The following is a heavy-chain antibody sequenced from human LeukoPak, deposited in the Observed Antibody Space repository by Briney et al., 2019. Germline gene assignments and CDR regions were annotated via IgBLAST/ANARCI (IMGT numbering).Heavy chain of an antibody. J-gene: IGHJ4*02. V-gene: IGHV3-53*05. CDR2: IYSGGST. D-gene: IGHD2-2*01. CDR1: GFTVSSNC. CDR3: ARVVPAAMLDY. Sequence: GGSLRLSCAASGFTVSSNCMSWVRQAPGKGLEWVSVIYSGGSTYYADSVKGRFTISRDNSKNTLYLQMNSLRAEDTAVYYCARVVPAAMLDYWGQGTLVTVSS.